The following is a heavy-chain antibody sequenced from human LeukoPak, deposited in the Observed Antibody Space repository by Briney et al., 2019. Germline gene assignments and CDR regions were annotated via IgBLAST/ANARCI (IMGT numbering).Heavy chain of an antibody. V-gene: IGHV4-39*01. CDR1: AGSISSSSYY. CDR3: ARSSITIFGVVLDY. CDR2: IYYSGST. J-gene: IGHJ4*02. Sequence: SETLSLTCTVSAGSISSSSYYWGWIRQPPGKGLEWIGSIYYSGSTYYNPSLKSRVTISVDTSKNQCSLRLSSVTAADTAVYYCARSSITIFGVVLDYWGQGTLVTVSS. D-gene: IGHD3-3*01.